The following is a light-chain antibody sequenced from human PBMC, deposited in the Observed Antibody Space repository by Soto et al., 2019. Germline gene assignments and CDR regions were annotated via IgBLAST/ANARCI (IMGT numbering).Light chain of an antibody. CDR1: QSLLDSNGYNY. J-gene: IGKJ2*01. CDR3: MQALQTGYT. Sequence: DFVMTQSPISLPVTPGEPASISCRSSQSLLDSNGYNYLDWYLQKLGQSPQLLIYLGSNRATGVPDRVSGSGSGTDFTLKISRVEAEDVGVYYCMQALQTGYTFGQGTKLEI. CDR2: LGS. V-gene: IGKV2-28*01.